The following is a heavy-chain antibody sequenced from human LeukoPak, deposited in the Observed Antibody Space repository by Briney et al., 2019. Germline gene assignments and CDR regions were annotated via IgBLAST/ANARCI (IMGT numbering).Heavy chain of an antibody. CDR1: GFTFSSYA. D-gene: IGHD3-9*01. Sequence: PGGSLRLSCAASGFTFSSYAMSWVRQAPGRGLEWVSAISGSGGSTYYADSVKGRFTISRDNSKNTLYLQMNSLRAEDTAVYYCARVWYDILTGYVDYWGQGTLVTVSS. CDR2: ISGSGGST. J-gene: IGHJ4*02. CDR3: ARVWYDILTGYVDY. V-gene: IGHV3-23*01.